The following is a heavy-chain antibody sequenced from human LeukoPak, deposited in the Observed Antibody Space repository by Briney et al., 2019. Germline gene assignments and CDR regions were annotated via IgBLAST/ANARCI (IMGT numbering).Heavy chain of an antibody. CDR3: ARHAHSSGWYYFDY. Sequence: PSETLSLTCAVYGGSFSGYYWSWIRQPPGKGLEWIGEINHSGSTNYNPSLKSRVTISVDTSKNQFSLKLSPVTAADTAVYYCARHAHSSGWYYFDYWGQGTLVTVSS. J-gene: IGHJ4*02. CDR2: INHSGST. D-gene: IGHD6-19*01. V-gene: IGHV4-34*01. CDR1: GGSFSGYY.